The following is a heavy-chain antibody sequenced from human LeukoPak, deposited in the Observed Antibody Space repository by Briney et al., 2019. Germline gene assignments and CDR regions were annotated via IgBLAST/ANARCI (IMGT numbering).Heavy chain of an antibody. V-gene: IGHV1-24*01. Sequence: ASVKVSCKVSGCTLTELSMHWVRQAPGKGLEWMGGFDPEDGETIYAQKFQGRVTMTEDTSTDTAYMELSSLRSEDTAVYYCATAPTLYCSSTSCSDYWGQGTLVTVSS. CDR1: GCTLTELS. D-gene: IGHD2-2*01. CDR2: FDPEDGET. CDR3: ATAPTLYCSSTSCSDY. J-gene: IGHJ4*02.